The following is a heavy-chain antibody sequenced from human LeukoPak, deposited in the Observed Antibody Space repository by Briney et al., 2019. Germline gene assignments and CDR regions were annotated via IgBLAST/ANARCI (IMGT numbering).Heavy chain of an antibody. V-gene: IGHV4-59*01. CDR2: IYYSGST. CDR1: GGSISSYY. CDR3: ARARIAVAGKVYWFDP. J-gene: IGHJ5*02. D-gene: IGHD6-19*01. Sequence: SETLSLTCTVSGGSISSYYWSWIRQPPGKGLEWIGYIYYSGSTNYNPSLKSRVTISVDTSKNQFSLKLSSVTAADTAVYYCARARIAVAGKVYWFDPWGQGTLVTASS.